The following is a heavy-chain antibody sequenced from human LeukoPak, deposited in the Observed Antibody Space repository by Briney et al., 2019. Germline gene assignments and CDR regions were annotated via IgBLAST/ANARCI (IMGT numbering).Heavy chain of an antibody. Sequence: GGSLRLSCAASGFTFSSYSMNWVRQAPGKGLEWVSPISSGSSYIYYADSVKGRFTISRDNAKNSLYLQMNSLRAEDTAVYYCARGPMATNAFDTWGQGTMVTVSS. CDR3: ARGPMATNAFDT. CDR2: ISSGSSYI. CDR1: GFTFSSYS. J-gene: IGHJ3*02. V-gene: IGHV3-21*01. D-gene: IGHD5-12*01.